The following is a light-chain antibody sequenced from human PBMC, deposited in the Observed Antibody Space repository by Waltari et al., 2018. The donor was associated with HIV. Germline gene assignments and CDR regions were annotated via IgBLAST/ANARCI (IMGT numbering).Light chain of an antibody. CDR1: SGDLGRYDF. CDR2: EVS. J-gene: IGLJ2*01. Sequence: QSALTQPPSASGPPGQSVTISCTGTSGDLGRYDFVSWYQFHPDKVPILIIYEVSKRPSGVPDRFSGSKSGNTASLTVSGLQTDDEADYYCSSYASNNTFVVFGGGTKLTVL. V-gene: IGLV2-8*01. CDR3: SSYASNNTFVV.